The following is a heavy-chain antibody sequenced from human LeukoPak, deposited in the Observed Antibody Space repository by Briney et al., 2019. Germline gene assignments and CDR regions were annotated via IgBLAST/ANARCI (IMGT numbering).Heavy chain of an antibody. CDR3: ARGPGIGYWAEEATAFDI. D-gene: IGHD2-15*01. CDR1: GYTFTSYD. J-gene: IGHJ3*02. Sequence: ASVKVSCKASGYTFTSYDINWVRQATGQGLEWMGWMNSNSGNTGYAQKFQGRVTMTRNTSISTAYMELSSLRSEDTAVYYCARGPGIGYWAEEATAFDIWGQGTMVTVSS. V-gene: IGHV1-8*01. CDR2: MNSNSGNT.